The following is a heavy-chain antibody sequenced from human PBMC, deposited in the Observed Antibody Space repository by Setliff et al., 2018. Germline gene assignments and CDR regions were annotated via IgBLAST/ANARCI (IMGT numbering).Heavy chain of an antibody. V-gene: IGHV4-34*01. CDR1: GGSFTDHF. Sequence: SETLSLTCAVYGGSFTDHFWSWIRQPPGKGLEWIGEINHSGSTNYNPSLKSRVSISVDTSKNQLSLKLNSVTAADTAVYYRARQIDYGDFLYFDYWGQGTLVTVSS. CDR3: ARQIDYGDFLYFDY. CDR2: INHSGST. J-gene: IGHJ4*02. D-gene: IGHD4-17*01.